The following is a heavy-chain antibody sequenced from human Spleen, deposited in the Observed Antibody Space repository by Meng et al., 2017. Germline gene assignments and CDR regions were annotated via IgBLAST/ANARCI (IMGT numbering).Heavy chain of an antibody. CDR3: ARHMILNYYYGVDV. CDR2: IIHSGGT. Sequence: ESLKISCAASGFTFSSYWMSWVRQAPGKGLEWIGEIIHSGGTNYNPSLKSRVTISLDTSKNQFSLKLTSVTAADTAVYYCARHMILNYYYGVDVWGQGTTVTVSS. V-gene: IGHV4-34*12. D-gene: IGHD3-16*01. J-gene: IGHJ6*02. CDR1: GFTFSSYW.